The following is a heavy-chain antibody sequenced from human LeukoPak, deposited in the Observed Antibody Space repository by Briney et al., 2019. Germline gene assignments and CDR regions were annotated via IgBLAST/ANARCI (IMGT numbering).Heavy chain of an antibody. CDR2: INPNSGGT. J-gene: IGHJ6*03. CDR1: GYTFTGYY. V-gene: IGHV1-2*02. CDR3: ASDPLVRRGYYYYCYMDV. D-gene: IGHD6-6*01. Sequence: VASVKVSCKASGYTFTGYYMHWVRQAPGQGLEWMGWINPNSGGTNYAQKFQGRVTMTRDTSISTAYMELSRLRSDDTAVYYCASDPLVRRGYYYYCYMDVWGKGTTVTVSS.